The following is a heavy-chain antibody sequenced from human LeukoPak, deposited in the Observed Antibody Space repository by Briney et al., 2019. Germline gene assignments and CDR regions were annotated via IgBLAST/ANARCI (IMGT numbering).Heavy chain of an antibody. D-gene: IGHD1-26*01. Sequence: GGSLRLSCAASGFTFDDYAMHWVRQAPGKGLEWVSLISWDGKTYYADSVKGRFTVSRDNSKNSLYLQMNSLRAADTALYYCAKDVLSGSYYYGGLDYWGQGTLVTVSS. CDR2: ISWDGKT. CDR1: GFTFDDYA. CDR3: AKDVLSGSYYYGGLDY. J-gene: IGHJ4*02. V-gene: IGHV3-43D*03.